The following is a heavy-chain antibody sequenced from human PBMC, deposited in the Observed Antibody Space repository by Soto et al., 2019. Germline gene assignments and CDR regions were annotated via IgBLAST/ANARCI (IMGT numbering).Heavy chain of an antibody. CDR3: ATDRVKLTGTFGY. D-gene: IGHD3-9*01. V-gene: IGHV3-11*01. CDR2: ISSSGSSI. Sequence: RGSLRLSCAGPVFSLRDYYMSWIRQAPGKGPEWVSYISSSGSSIYYADFVKGRFTISRDNAKNSMYLQMNGLRAEDTAMYYCATDRVKLTGTFGYWGQGTLVTVSS. CDR1: VFSLRDYY. J-gene: IGHJ4*02.